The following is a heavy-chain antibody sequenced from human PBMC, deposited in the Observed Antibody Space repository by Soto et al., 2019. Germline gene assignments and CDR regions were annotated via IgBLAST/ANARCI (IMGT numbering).Heavy chain of an antibody. D-gene: IGHD2-15*01. CDR2: VYHTGGT. CDR3: VRQGIGYLHGLVDV. CDR1: SGPSSSHN. V-gene: IGHV4-59*08. Sequence: QVQLQQSGPGLVKPSETLSLTCTVSSGPSSSHNWGWIRQTPGRGLESIGYVYHTGGTSYNPSLNSRVTVSADTSTNHIFLTLTSVTAADTAVYYCVRQGIGYLHGLVDVWGQGTTVTVSS. J-gene: IGHJ6*02.